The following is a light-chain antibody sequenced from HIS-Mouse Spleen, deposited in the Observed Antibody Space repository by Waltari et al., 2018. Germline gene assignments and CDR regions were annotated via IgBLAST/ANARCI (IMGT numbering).Light chain of an antibody. CDR1: QSISSW. Sequence: SPSTLSASVGDRVTITCRASQSISSWLAWYQQKPGKAPKLLIYKASSLESGVPSRFSGSGSGTGFTLTISSLQPDDFATYYCQQYNSYSRTFGQGTKVEIK. J-gene: IGKJ1*01. V-gene: IGKV1-5*03. CDR3: QQYNSYSRT. CDR2: KAS.